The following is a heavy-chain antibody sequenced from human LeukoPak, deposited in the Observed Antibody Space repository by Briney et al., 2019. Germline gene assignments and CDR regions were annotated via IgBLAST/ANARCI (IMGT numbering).Heavy chain of an antibody. D-gene: IGHD6-13*01. Sequence: SETLSLTCTVSGDSISSYYWSWIRQPPGKGLEWIGYIYYSGTTNYNPPLKSRVTISVDTSKNQFSLKLSSVTAADTAVYYCASVCIAEWYWFDPWGQGTLVTVSS. V-gene: IGHV4-59*08. CDR2: IYYSGTT. CDR3: ASVCIAEWYWFDP. CDR1: GDSISSYY. J-gene: IGHJ5*02.